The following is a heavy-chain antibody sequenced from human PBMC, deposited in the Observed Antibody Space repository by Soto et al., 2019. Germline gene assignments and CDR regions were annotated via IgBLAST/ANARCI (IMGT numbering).Heavy chain of an antibody. CDR1: GFTFSRYA. J-gene: IGHJ4*02. CDR2: ISDDGSNK. V-gene: IGHV3-30-3*01. Sequence: QVQLVESGGGVVQPGRSLRLSCAASGFTFSRYAMHWVRQAPGKGLEWVTLISDDGSNKYYADSVKGRFTISRDNSKNTLYLQMNRLRAEDTAVYYCARQGGHYATSGYYYGRVFDYWGQGTLVTVSS. D-gene: IGHD3-22*01. CDR3: ARQGGHYATSGYYYGRVFDY.